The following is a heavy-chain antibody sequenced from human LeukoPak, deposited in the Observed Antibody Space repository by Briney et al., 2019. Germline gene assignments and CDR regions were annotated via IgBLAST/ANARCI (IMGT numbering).Heavy chain of an antibody. CDR3: AKDSSYYYGSGLDI. D-gene: IGHD3-10*01. CDR2: ISYDGSNK. J-gene: IGHJ3*02. CDR1: GFTFSSYG. Sequence: GGSLRLSCAASGFTFSSYGMHWVRQAPGKGLEWVAVISYDGSNKYYADSVKGRFTISRDNSKNTLYLQMNSLRAEDTAAYYCAKDSSYYYGSGLDIWGQGTMVTVSS. V-gene: IGHV3-30*18.